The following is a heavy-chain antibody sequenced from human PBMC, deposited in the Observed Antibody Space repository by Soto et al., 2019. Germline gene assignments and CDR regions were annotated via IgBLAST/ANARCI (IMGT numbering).Heavy chain of an antibody. D-gene: IGHD3-9*01. CDR2: IRSNRDGGTT. CDR3: TRGGRYTDY. CDR1: GLTVRSAW. Sequence: EVQLVESGGGLVQPGGSLRLSCEASGLTVRSAWISWVRQAPGKGLEWVGRIRSNRDGGTTDYAAPVKGRFTISRDDSRNTLFLHMNSLRTEDTGVYYCTRGGRYTDYWRQGTLVAVSS. V-gene: IGHV3-15*07. J-gene: IGHJ4*02.